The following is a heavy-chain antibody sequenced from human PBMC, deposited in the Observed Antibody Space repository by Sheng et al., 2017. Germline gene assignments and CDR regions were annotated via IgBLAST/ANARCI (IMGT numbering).Heavy chain of an antibody. V-gene: IGHV4-39*07. J-gene: IGHJ5*02. D-gene: IGHD3-3*01. CDR1: GGSISSSSYY. CDR3: AMGPVGDGPRRNWFDP. CDR2: IYYSGST. Sequence: QLQLQESGPGLVKPSETLSLTCTVSGGSISSSSYYRGWIRQPPGKGLEWIGSIYYSGSTYYNPSLKSRVTISVDTSKNQFSLKLSSVTAADTAVYYCAMGPVGDGPRRNWFDPWGQGTPGSPSPQ.